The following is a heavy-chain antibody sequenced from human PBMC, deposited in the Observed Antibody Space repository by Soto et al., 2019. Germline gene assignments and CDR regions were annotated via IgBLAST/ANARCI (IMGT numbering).Heavy chain of an antibody. CDR2: ISYDGSNK. Sequence: GSLRLSCAASGFTFSSYAMHWVRQAPGKGLEWVAVISYDGSNKYYADSVKGRFTISRDNSKNTLYLQMNSLRAEDTAVYYCAREKGRWFGESYYYYGMDVWGQGTTVTVSS. V-gene: IGHV3-30-3*01. J-gene: IGHJ6*02. D-gene: IGHD3-10*01. CDR3: AREKGRWFGESYYYYGMDV. CDR1: GFTFSSYA.